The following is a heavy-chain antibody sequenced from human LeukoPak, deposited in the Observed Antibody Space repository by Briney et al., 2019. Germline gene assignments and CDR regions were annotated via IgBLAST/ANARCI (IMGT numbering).Heavy chain of an antibody. CDR3: VRGRDLNYNYYGLDV. V-gene: IGHV1-8*02. CDR2: MNPDSGKT. Sequence: ASVKVSCKASGYTFTSYGISWVRQATGQGLEWMGCMNPDSGKTGYAQKFQDRVTMTRNTSISTAYMELSSLRSEDTAVYYCVRGRDLNYNYYGLDVWGQGTTVTVSS. J-gene: IGHJ6*02. CDR1: GYTFTSYG.